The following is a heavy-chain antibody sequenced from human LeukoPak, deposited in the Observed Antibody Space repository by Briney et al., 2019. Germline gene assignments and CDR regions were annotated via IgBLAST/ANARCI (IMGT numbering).Heavy chain of an antibody. CDR2: ISRDSITT. CDR1: GFTFCFYN. J-gene: IGHJ4*02. CDR3: ARDLLDY. V-gene: IGHV3-48*02. Sequence: GGSLSLSCAASGFTFCFYNMNWVPQAPGKGLEWVSYISRDSITTYYADSVKGRFTISRDNAKNSLYLQMNSLRDEDTAVYFCARDLLDYWGQGTLVTVSS.